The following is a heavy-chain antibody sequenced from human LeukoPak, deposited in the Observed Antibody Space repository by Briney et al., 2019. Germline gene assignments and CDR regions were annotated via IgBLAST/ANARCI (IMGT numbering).Heavy chain of an antibody. CDR1: GGSISSSTYY. CDR3: ASPGGGPTDY. J-gene: IGHJ4*02. D-gene: IGHD3-16*01. V-gene: IGHV4-39*01. Sequence: PSETLSLTCTVSGGSISSSTYYWGWIRQPPGKWLEWIGSIYYSGSTYYNPSLKSRVTISVDTSKNQFSLKLSSVTAADTAVYYCASPGGGPTDYWGQGTLVTVSS. CDR2: IYYSGST.